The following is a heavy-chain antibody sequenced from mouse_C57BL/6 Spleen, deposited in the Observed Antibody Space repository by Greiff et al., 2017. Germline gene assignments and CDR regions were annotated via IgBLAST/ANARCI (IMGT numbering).Heavy chain of an antibody. D-gene: IGHD2-4*01. J-gene: IGHJ4*01. CDR3: ARDGKIYYEYDGGDYYAMDY. CDR1: GYTFTSYW. V-gene: IGHV1-53*01. CDR2: INPSNGGT. Sequence: QVQLQQPGTELVKPGASVKLSCKASGYTFTSYWMHWVKQRPGQGLEWIGNINPSNGGTNYNEKFKSKATLTVDKSSSTAYMQLSSLTSEDSAVYYCARDGKIYYEYDGGDYYAMDYWGQGTSVTVSS.